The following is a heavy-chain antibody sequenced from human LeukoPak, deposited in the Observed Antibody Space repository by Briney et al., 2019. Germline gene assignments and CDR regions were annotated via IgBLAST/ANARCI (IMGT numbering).Heavy chain of an antibody. J-gene: IGHJ4*02. CDR2: IYTSGST. CDR1: GGSISGGTYY. V-gene: IGHV4-61*02. CDR3: ARALLYGSGSYQGY. D-gene: IGHD3-10*01. Sequence: PSQTLSLTCSVSGGSISGGTYYWSWIRQPAGKGLEWIGRIYTSGSTNSNPSLKSRVTISVDTSKNQFSLKLNSVTAADTAVYYCARALLYGSGSYQGYWGQGTLVTVSS.